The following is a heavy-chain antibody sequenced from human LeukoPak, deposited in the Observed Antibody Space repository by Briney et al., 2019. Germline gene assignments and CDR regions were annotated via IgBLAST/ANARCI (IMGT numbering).Heavy chain of an antibody. Sequence: SETLSLTCTVSGGSISSYYWSWIRQPPGKGLEWIGYIYYSGSTSYNPSLKSRVTISVDTSKNQFSLKLSSVTAADTAVYYCARDNSHYYGSGSSNWFDPWGQGTLVTVSS. V-gene: IGHV4-59*01. D-gene: IGHD3-10*01. J-gene: IGHJ5*02. CDR3: ARDNSHYYGSGSSNWFDP. CDR1: GGSISSYY. CDR2: IYYSGST.